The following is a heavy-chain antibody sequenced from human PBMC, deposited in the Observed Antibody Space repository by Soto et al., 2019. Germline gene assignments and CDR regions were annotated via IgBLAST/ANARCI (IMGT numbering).Heavy chain of an antibody. J-gene: IGHJ6*02. V-gene: IGHV1-69*13. CDR2: IIPIFGTA. CDR1: GGTFSSYA. CDR3: ATSRRITMVRGVIITWFYYGMDV. Sequence: GASVKVSCKASGGTFSSYAISWVRQAPGQGLEWMGGIIPIFGTANYAQKFQGRVTITADESTSTAYMELSSLRSEDTAVYYCATSRRITMVRGVIITWFYYGMDVWGQGTTVTVSS. D-gene: IGHD3-10*01.